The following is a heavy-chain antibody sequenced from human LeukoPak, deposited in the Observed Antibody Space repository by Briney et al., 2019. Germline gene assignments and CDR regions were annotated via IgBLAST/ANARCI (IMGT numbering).Heavy chain of an antibody. CDR2: ISGSGGST. D-gene: IGHD2-2*01. CDR1: GFTFSSYA. CDR3: AKGDLIVVVPAALSY. J-gene: IGHJ4*02. V-gene: IGHV3-23*01. Sequence: TGGSLRLSCAASGFTFSSYAMSWVRQAPGKGLEWVSAISGSGGSTYYADSVKGRFTISRDNSKNTLYLQMNSLRAEDTAVYYCAKGDLIVVVPAALSYWGQGTLVTVSS.